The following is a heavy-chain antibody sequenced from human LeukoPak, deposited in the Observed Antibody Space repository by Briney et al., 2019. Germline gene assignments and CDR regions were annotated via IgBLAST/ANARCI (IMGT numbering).Heavy chain of an antibody. CDR2: INNDGSST. CDR1: GFTFSSYW. CDR3: ARDDSRVFAY. Sequence: GGSLRLSCAASGFTFSSYWMHWVRQAPGKGLVWVSRINNDGSSTSYADSVKGRFTISRDNAQNTLYLQINSLRAEDTAVYYCARDDSRVFAYWGQGTLVTVSS. V-gene: IGHV3-74*01. D-gene: IGHD2-21*01. J-gene: IGHJ4*02.